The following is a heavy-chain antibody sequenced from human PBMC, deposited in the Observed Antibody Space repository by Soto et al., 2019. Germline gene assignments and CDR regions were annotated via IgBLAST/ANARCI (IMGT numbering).Heavy chain of an antibody. J-gene: IGHJ4*02. CDR2: ISVSGGHT. D-gene: IGHD3-16*01. V-gene: IGHV3-23*01. CDR3: AKRGNAYYFDY. CDR1: GFTISSSA. Sequence: GGSLRLSCAASGFTISSSAMSWVRQAPGKGLEWVSVISVSGGHTYYVDSVKGRFTISRDNSKNTLYLQMNSLRAEDTAVYFCAKRGNAYYFDYWGQGTLVTVSS.